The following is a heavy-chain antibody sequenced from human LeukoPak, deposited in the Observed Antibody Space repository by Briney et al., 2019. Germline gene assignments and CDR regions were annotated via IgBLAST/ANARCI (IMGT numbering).Heavy chain of an antibody. CDR1: GGSFSGYY. J-gene: IGHJ1*01. V-gene: IGHV4-34*01. Sequence: SETLSLTCAVYGGSFSGYYWSWIRQLPGKGLEWIGEINHSGSTNYNPSLQSRVTISVDTSKKQFSLNLNSVTAADTAVYYCARGGAARLHFQNWGQGTLVTVSS. D-gene: IGHD6-6*01. CDR3: ARGGAARLHFQN. CDR2: INHSGST.